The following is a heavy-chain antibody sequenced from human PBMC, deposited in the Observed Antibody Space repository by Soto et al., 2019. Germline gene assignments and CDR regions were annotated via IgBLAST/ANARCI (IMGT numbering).Heavy chain of an antibody. CDR3: ARGLGSGWYGNWFDP. Sequence: QVQLQQWGAGLLKPSETLSLTCAVYGGAFSGYYWSWIRQPPGKGLEWIVEINHSGSTNYNPYLKSRVTISVDTSKNQFSLKLRSVTAAYTAVYYCARGLGSGWYGNWFDPWGQGTLVTVSS. J-gene: IGHJ5*02. CDR1: GGAFSGYY. CDR2: INHSGST. V-gene: IGHV4-34*01. D-gene: IGHD6-19*01.